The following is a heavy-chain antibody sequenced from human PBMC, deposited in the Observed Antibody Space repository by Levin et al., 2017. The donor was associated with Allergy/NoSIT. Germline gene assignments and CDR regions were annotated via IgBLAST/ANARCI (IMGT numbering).Heavy chain of an antibody. D-gene: IGHD3-3*01. Sequence: GESLKISCAASGFTFSSYWMSWVRQAPGKGLEWVANIKQDGSEKYYVDSVKGRFTISRDNAKNSLYLQMNSLRAEDTAVYYCARDNRITIFGVVTYYFDYWGQGTLVTVSS. J-gene: IGHJ4*02. CDR3: ARDNRITIFGVVTYYFDY. CDR2: IKQDGSEK. V-gene: IGHV3-7*01. CDR1: GFTFSSYW.